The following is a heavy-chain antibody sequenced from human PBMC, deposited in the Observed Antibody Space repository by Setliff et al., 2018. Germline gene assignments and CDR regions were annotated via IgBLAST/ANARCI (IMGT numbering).Heavy chain of an antibody. CDR2: IIPIFGTA. D-gene: IGHD2-2*01. J-gene: IGHJ6*03. V-gene: IGHV1-69*06. CDR3: ARDTQGYCSSTSCFSGSYYYYMDV. CDR1: GGTFSSYA. Sequence: SVKVSCKASGGTFSSYAISWVRQAPGQGLEWMGRIIPIFGTANYAQKFQGRVTITADKSTSTAYMELSSLRSEDTAVYYCARDTQGYCSSTSCFSGSYYYYMDVWGKGTTVTVSS.